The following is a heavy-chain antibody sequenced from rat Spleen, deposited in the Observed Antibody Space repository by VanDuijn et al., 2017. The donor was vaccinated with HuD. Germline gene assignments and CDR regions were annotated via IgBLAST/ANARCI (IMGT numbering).Heavy chain of an antibody. Sequence: EVQLVESGGGLVQPGRTLKLSCAASGFTFSDYTMAWVRQAPKKGLEWVAAIIYDGSNTYYRDSVKCRFTISRDDGESTLYLQMNSLRSEDTATYYCTRGTYYRHWGQGVMVTVSS. V-gene: IGHV5-7*01. J-gene: IGHJ2*01. D-gene: IGHD1-9*01. CDR3: TRGTYYRH. CDR1: GFTFSDYT. CDR2: IIYDGSNT.